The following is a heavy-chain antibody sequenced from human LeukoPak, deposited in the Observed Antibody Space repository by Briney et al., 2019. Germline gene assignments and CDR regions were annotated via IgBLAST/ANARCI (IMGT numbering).Heavy chain of an antibody. CDR2: MNPNSGNT. J-gene: IGHJ4*02. CDR3: ARGRYCSSTSCYRFDY. V-gene: IGHV1-8*03. D-gene: IGHD2-2*01. Sequence: ASVKVSCKASGYTFTSYDINWVRQATGQGLEWMGWMNPNSGNTGYAQKFQGRVTITRNTSISTAYMELSSLRSEDTAVYYCARGRYCSSTSCYRFDYWGQGTLVTVSS. CDR1: GYTFTSYD.